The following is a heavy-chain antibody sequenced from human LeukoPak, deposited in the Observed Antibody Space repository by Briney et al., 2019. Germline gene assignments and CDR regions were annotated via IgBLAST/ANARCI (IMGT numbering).Heavy chain of an antibody. J-gene: IGHJ4*02. CDR1: GFTFSSHG. CDR2: ISGSGDYT. CDR3: AKVTYGSGTYGAFDS. D-gene: IGHD3-10*01. V-gene: IGHV3-23*01. Sequence: GGTLRLSCAASGFTFSSHGMSWVRQAPGKGLEWVSTISGSGDYTYYADSVKGRFTISRDNSKNTLYLQMNSLRAEDTAVYYCAKVTYGSGTYGAFDSWGQGTLVTVSS.